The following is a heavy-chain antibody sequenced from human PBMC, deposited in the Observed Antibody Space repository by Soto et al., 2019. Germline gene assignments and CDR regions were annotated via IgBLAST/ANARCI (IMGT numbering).Heavy chain of an antibody. CDR2: ISYSGNT. CDR3: ACLRGYLGSPIDY. J-gene: IGHJ4*02. CDR1: GDSSSSYY. D-gene: IGHD2-15*01. V-gene: IGHV4-59*01. Sequence: SETLSLTCTISGDSSSSYYWSWIRQPPGKGLEWIGYISYSGNTNYNPSLKSRVTISIDTSKNQFSLKVTSVTAADTAVYYCACLRGYLGSPIDYWGQGAQVTVSS.